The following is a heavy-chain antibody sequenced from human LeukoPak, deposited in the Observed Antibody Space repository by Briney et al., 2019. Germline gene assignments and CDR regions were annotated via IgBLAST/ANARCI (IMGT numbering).Heavy chain of an antibody. D-gene: IGHD5-12*01. CDR3: ARDYIRWLRSGGYFDY. J-gene: IGHJ4*02. CDR1: GFTFSSYG. CDR2: ISYDGSNK. Sequence: GGSLRLSCAASGFTFSSYGMHWVRQAPGEGLEWVAVISYDGSNKYYADSVKGRFTISRDNSKNTLYLQMNSLRAEDTAVYYCARDYIRWLRSGGYFDYWGQGTLVTVSS. V-gene: IGHV3-30*03.